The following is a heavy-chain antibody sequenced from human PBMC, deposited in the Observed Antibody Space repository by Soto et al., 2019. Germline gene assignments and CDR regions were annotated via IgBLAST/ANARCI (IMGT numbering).Heavy chain of an antibody. Sequence: PSQTLSLTCAISGDSVSSNSAAWNWVRQSPSRGLEWLGRTYYRSKWSNEYAVSVKSRITINPDTSKNQFSLQLMSVTPEDTGVYYCARTGDHTRGSDYWGQGSLVTVSS. CDR2: TYYRSKWSN. V-gene: IGHV6-1*01. J-gene: IGHJ4*02. CDR3: ARTGDHTRGSDY. D-gene: IGHD4-17*01. CDR1: GDSVSSNSAA.